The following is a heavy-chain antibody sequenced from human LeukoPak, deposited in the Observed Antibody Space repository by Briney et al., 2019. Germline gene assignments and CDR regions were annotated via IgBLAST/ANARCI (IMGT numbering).Heavy chain of an antibody. Sequence: SETLSLTCAVSGYSISSGYYWGWIRQPPGKGLEWIGSIYHSGSTYYNPSLKSRVTISVDTSKNQFSLKLSSVTAADTAVYYCARGRSGYPPDYWGQGTLVTVSS. CDR1: GYSISSGYY. CDR2: IYHSGST. CDR3: ARGRSGYPPDY. D-gene: IGHD3-3*01. J-gene: IGHJ4*02. V-gene: IGHV4-38-2*01.